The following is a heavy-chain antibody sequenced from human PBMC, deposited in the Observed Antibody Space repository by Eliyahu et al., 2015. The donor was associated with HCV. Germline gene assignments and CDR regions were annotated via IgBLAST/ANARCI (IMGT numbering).Heavy chain of an antibody. Sequence: EVQLVESGGGLVQPGGSLRLSCAASGFTFTSYALTWVRQAPGKGLGWVSAISGGGGGDQYYADSVKGRFTISKDNSKNTLYLQMNSLRVEDTALYYCAKEDAVIGSGILDSWGQGTLVTVSS. CDR3: AKEDAVIGSGILDS. J-gene: IGHJ4*02. CDR2: ISGGGGGDQ. V-gene: IGHV3-23*04. D-gene: IGHD3-10*01. CDR1: GFTFTSYA.